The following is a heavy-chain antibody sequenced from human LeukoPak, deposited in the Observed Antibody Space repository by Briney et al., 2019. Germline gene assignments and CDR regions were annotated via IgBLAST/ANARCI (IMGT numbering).Heavy chain of an antibody. Sequence: PSETLSLTCGVSGDSVSSASYYWSWIRQPPGKGPEWIGYIYYSGRTAYNPSLASRATISVDTSKNQFSLKLSSVTAADTAVYYLGSLLLVRAKNSWFDPWGQGTLVTVSS. D-gene: IGHD3-10*01. J-gene: IGHJ5*02. CDR2: IYYSGRT. V-gene: IGHV4-61*01. CDR3: GSLLLVRAKNSWFDP. CDR1: GDSVSSASYY.